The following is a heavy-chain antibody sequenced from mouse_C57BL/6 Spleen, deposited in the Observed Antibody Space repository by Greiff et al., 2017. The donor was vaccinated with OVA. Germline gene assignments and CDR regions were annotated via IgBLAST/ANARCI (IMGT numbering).Heavy chain of an antibody. V-gene: IGHV1-15*01. Sequence: VQLQQSGAELVRPGASVTLSCKASGYTFTDYEMHWVKQTPVHGLEWIGAIDTETGGTAYNQKFKGKAILTADKSSSTAYMELRSLTSEDSAVYYCTRRYGNYEDYWGQGTTLTVSS. CDR2: IDTETGGT. CDR1: GYTFTDYE. CDR3: TRRYGNYEDY. D-gene: IGHD2-1*01. J-gene: IGHJ2*01.